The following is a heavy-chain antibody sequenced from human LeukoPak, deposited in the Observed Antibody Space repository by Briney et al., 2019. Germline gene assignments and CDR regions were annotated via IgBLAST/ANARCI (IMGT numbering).Heavy chain of an antibody. CDR3: AKDKKRFCRSTGCSVSYFDY. D-gene: IGHD2-2*01. CDR1: GFTFSSYG. V-gene: IGHV3-30*02. J-gene: IGHJ4*02. Sequence: PGGSLRLSCAASGFTFSSYGMHWVRQAPGKGLEWVAFIRYDGSNKYYADSVKGRFTISRDNSKNTLYLQMNSLRAEDTAVYYCAKDKKRFCRSTGCSVSYFDYWGQGTLVTVSS. CDR2: IRYDGSNK.